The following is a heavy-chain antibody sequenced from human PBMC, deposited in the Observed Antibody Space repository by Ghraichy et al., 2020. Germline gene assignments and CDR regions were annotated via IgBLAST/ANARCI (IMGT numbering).Heavy chain of an antibody. Sequence: GGSLRLSCAASGFTFSSYGMHWVRQAPGKGLEWVAVISYDGSNKYYADSVKGRFTISRDNSKNTLYLQMNSLRAEDTAVYYCAKSQQGLGIAAAGYFDYWGQGTLVTVSS. CDR1: GFTFSSYG. CDR3: AKSQQGLGIAAAGYFDY. J-gene: IGHJ4*02. D-gene: IGHD6-13*01. V-gene: IGHV3-30*18. CDR2: ISYDGSNK.